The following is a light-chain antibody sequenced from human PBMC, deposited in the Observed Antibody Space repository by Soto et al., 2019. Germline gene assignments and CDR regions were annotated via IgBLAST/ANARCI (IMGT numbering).Light chain of an antibody. J-gene: IGLJ1*01. Sequence: QSALTQPPSVSGAPGQMVTISCTGNNSNIGAGYDIHWYQQLPGTAPKLLIYGHRNRPSGVPDRFSGSKSGTSASLAISGLQAEDEADYFCQSYDSSLSGSYVFGTGTKVTVL. CDR1: NSNIGAGYD. CDR2: GHR. CDR3: QSYDSSLSGSYV. V-gene: IGLV1-40*01.